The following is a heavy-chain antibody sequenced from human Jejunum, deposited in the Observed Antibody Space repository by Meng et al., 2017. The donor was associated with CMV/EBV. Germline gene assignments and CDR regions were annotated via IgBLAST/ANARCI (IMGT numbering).Heavy chain of an antibody. D-gene: IGHD6-13*01. Sequence: GLTVSSDAMHWGRQATGKGLEWVAVIAVDGNNEHHADAVKGRFTISRENSKNTRYVQVKSLRREDTGVYDGARGTGSGSWLIDSWGQGTLVTVSS. J-gene: IGHJ4*02. V-gene: IGHV3-30*04. CDR3: ARGTGSGSWLIDS. CDR2: IAVDGNNE. CDR1: GLTVSSDA.